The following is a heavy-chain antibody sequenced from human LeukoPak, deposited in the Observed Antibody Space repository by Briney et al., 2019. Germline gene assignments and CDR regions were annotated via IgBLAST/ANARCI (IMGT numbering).Heavy chain of an antibody. CDR2: TNPSGGST. D-gene: IGHD5-24*01. CDR1: GYTFTSYY. V-gene: IGHV1-46*01. J-gene: IGHJ4*02. CDR3: AGSVEMATIFVY. Sequence: ASVKVSCKASGYTFTSYYMHWVRQAPGQGLEWMGITNPSGGSTSYAQKFQGRVTMTRDMSTSTVYMELSSLRSEDTAVYYCAGSVEMATIFVYWGQGTLVTVSS.